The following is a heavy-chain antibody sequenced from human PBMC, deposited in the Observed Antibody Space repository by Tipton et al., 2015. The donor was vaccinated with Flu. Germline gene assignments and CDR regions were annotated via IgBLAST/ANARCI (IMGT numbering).Heavy chain of an antibody. V-gene: IGHV4-61*09. J-gene: IGHJ3*02. Sequence: TLSLTCTVSGGSISSGRHYWSWIRQPAGRGLEWIGQLYTSGSTNYSPSLQSRVTMSVDTAKNQFSLKLSSVTAADTAVYYCARTRSGNYLDDAFDIWGQGKIVTVSS. CDR2: LYTSGST. CDR3: ARTRSGNYLDDAFDI. D-gene: IGHD1-26*01. CDR1: GGSISSGRHY.